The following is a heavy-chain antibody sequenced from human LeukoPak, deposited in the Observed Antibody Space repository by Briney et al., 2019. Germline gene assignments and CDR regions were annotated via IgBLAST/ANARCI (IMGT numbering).Heavy chain of an antibody. Sequence: GGSLRLSCAASGFTFSNYAMSWVRQAPGKGLEWVSGISGSGGGTYYADSVKGRFTISRDNSKNTLYLQMSSLRAEDTAVYYCAKSYDGSGSYFDYWGQGTLVTVSS. D-gene: IGHD3-10*01. V-gene: IGHV3-23*01. CDR3: AKSYDGSGSYFDY. CDR2: ISGSGGGT. CDR1: GFTFSNYA. J-gene: IGHJ4*02.